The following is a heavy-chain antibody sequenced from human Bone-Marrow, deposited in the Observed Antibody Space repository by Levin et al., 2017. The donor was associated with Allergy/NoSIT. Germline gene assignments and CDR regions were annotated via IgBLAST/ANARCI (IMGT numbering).Heavy chain of an antibody. CDR2: ITYSGTT. Sequence: SPTLSLTCTVSDVSIRSTSAYWGWVRQPPGKGLEWIGTITYSGTTYYNPSLKSRLTISSDTSKNQFSLMLSSVTAADTAIYYCARLRVGATRYYYHGMDVWGQGTTVSVSS. V-gene: IGHV4-39*07. CDR1: DVSIRSTSAY. CDR3: ARLRVGATRYYYHGMDV. D-gene: IGHD1-26*01. J-gene: IGHJ6*02.